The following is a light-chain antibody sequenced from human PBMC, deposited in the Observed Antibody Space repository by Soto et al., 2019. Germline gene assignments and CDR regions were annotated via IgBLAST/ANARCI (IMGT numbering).Light chain of an antibody. CDR3: QQRSDWPST. J-gene: IGKJ4*01. CDR1: ESVSRY. CDR2: DAS. Sequence: EIVLTQSPATLSLSPGNIATLSCRASESVSRYLACYQQKPGQAPRLLIYDASSRAAGIPARVSGSGSGTAFTLTITSLEPEDFAVYYCQQRSDWPSTFGGGTKVEIK. V-gene: IGKV3-11*01.